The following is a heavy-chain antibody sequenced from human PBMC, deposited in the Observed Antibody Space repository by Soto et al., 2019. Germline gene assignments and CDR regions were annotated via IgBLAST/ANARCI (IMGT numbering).Heavy chain of an antibody. J-gene: IGHJ4*02. Sequence: QLQLQESGPGLVKPSETLSLTCTVSGGSISSRSHYWGWIRQSPGKHLEWIGSSYYRGSTHYNPSLKTRVTISVAKSKNPVSLKVYSVTAADTAVYYCATADGFVVVTPFFEYWGQGILVTVSS. CDR1: GGSISSRSHY. V-gene: IGHV4-39*01. CDR2: SYYRGST. D-gene: IGHD3-3*01. CDR3: ATADGFVVVTPFFEY.